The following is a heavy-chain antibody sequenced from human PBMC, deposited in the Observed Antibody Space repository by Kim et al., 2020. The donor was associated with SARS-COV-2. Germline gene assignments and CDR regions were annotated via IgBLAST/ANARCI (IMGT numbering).Heavy chain of an antibody. CDR3: ARRMPYYDSSGYSEGVYYFDY. CDR1: GYAFTDYY. Sequence: ASVKVSCKASGYAFTDYYLHWVRQAPGQGLEWMGWINSNSGEAYYAQKFQGRVTMTRDTSITTASMELSRLRSDDTAVYYCARRMPYYDSSGYSEGVYYFDYWGQGTLVTVSS. D-gene: IGHD3-22*01. V-gene: IGHV1-2*02. J-gene: IGHJ4*02. CDR2: INSNSGEA.